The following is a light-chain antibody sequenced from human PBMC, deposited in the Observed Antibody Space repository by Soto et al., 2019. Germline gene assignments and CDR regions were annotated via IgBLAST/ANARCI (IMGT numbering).Light chain of an antibody. CDR1: QDISNY. V-gene: IGKV1-39*01. J-gene: IGKJ5*01. CDR3: QQSYSTPIT. CDR2: DAS. Sequence: DIQMTQSPSSLSASVGDRVTITCQASQDISNYLNWYQHKPGKAPKXLIYDASSLQSGVPSRFSGSGSGTDLTITISSLQPEDFETYYCQQSYSTPITFGQGTRLEIK.